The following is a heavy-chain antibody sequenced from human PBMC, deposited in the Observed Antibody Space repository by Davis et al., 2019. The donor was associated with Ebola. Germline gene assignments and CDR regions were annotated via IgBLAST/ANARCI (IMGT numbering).Heavy chain of an antibody. CDR1: GFTFSDYY. V-gene: IGHV3-11*06. CDR3: VTENWYRFES. Sequence: GESLKISCAASGFTFSDYYMSWIRQAPGKGLEWVSYISPSTGYTTYADSVKDRFTISRDNAKNSLYLRMNSLRVEDTAGYYCVTENWYRFESWGQGTPVTVSS. D-gene: IGHD1/OR15-1a*01. CDR2: ISPSTGYT. J-gene: IGHJ4*02.